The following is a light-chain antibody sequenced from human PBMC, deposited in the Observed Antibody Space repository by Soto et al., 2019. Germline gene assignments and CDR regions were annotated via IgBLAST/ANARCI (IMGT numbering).Light chain of an antibody. Sequence: QSALTQPASVSGSPGQSITISCTGTSSDVGGYNYVSWYQQHPGKAPKLMIYDVSNRPSGVSNRFSGSKSGNTASLAISGLQAEYEADYYCSSYTSSSTLAVFGGGTQLTVL. J-gene: IGLJ7*01. V-gene: IGLV2-14*01. CDR3: SSYTSSSTLAV. CDR2: DVS. CDR1: SSDVGGYNY.